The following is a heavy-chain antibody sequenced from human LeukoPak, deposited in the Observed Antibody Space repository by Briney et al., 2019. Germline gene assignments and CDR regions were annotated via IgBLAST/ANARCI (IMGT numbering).Heavy chain of an antibody. CDR2: ISGSGGET. CDR3: ATMIVAYAFDI. V-gene: IGHV3-23*01. Sequence: PGGSLRLSCAASRFTFSSHAMNWVRQAPGKGLEWVSDISGSGGETYYADSVKGRFTISRDNSKNTLYLQMNSLRAEDTAVYYCATMIVAYAFDIWGQGTMVTVSS. J-gene: IGHJ3*02. D-gene: IGHD3-22*01. CDR1: RFTFSSHA.